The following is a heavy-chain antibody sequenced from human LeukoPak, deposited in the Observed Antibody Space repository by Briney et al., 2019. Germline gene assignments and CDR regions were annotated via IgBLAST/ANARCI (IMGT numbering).Heavy chain of an antibody. CDR1: GFTFSSYG. CDR2: ISGSGGST. D-gene: IGHD4-17*01. J-gene: IGHJ3*02. V-gene: IGHV3-23*01. CDR3: AKTDGDYDAFDI. Sequence: GGTLRLSCAASGFTFSSYGMSWVRQAPGKGLEWVSAISGSGGSTYYADSVKGRFTISRDNSKNTLYLQMNSLRAEDTAVYYCAKTDGDYDAFDIWGQGTMVTVSS.